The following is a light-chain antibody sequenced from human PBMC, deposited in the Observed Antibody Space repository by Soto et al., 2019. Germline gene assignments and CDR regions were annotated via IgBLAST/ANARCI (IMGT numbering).Light chain of an antibody. CDR1: QSVSSSY. CDR2: GAS. CDR3: QQYGSSPFIT. J-gene: IGKJ5*01. V-gene: IGKV3-20*01. Sequence: EIVMTQSPATLSLSPGERATLSCRASQSVSSSYLSWYQQKPGQAPRLLIFGASTRATGIPARFSGSGSGTDFTLTISRLEPEDFAVYYCQQYGSSPFITFGQGTRLEIK.